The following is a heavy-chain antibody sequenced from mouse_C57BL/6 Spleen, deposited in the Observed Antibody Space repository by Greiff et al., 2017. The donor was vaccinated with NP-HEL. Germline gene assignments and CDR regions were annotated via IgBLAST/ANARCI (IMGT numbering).Heavy chain of an antibody. CDR2: IYPGSGST. D-gene: IGHD2-4*01. CDR1: GYTFTSYW. J-gene: IGHJ4*01. V-gene: IGHV1-55*01. CDR3: AREGYDYDGAYAMDY. Sequence: QVQLQQPGAELVKPGASVKMSCKASGYTFTSYWITWVKQRPGQGLEWIGDIYPGSGSTNYNEKFKSKATLTVDTSSSTAYMQLSSLTSEDSAVYDCAREGYDYDGAYAMDYWGQGTSVTVSS.